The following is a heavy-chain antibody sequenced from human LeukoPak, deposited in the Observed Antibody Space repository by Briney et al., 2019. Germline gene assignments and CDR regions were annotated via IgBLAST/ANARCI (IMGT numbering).Heavy chain of an antibody. J-gene: IGHJ4*02. Sequence: GGSLRLSCAASRFTFSSYAMHWVRQAPGKGLEWVAVISYDGSNKYYADSVKGRFTISRDNSKNTLYLQMNSLRAEDTAVYYCARDLTLYSYGSSVDYWGQGTLVTVSS. CDR3: ARDLTLYSYGSSVDY. CDR1: RFTFSSYA. CDR2: ISYDGSNK. D-gene: IGHD5-18*01. V-gene: IGHV3-30-3*01.